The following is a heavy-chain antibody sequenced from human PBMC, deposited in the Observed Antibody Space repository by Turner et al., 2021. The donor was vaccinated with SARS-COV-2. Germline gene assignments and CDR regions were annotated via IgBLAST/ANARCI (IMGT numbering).Heavy chain of an antibody. CDR1: GITFSSYS. Sequence: EVQLVESGGGLVKPGGSMRLSCAASGITFSSYSMNWVRQAPGKGLEWVSSISSSSSYIYYADSVKDRFTISRDNAKNSLYLQMNSLRAEDTAVYYCARWAYFDSSGYYPSHFDYWGQGTLVTVSS. CDR3: ARWAYFDSSGYYPSHFDY. V-gene: IGHV3-21*01. CDR2: ISSSSSYI. D-gene: IGHD3-22*01. J-gene: IGHJ4*02.